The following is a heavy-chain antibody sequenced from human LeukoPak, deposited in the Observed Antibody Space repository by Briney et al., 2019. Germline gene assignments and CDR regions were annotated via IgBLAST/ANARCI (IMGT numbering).Heavy chain of an antibody. D-gene: IGHD3-22*01. V-gene: IGHV3-23*01. CDR3: ANSNAYDSSGYYYY. Sequence: PGGSLRLSCAASGFTFSSYGMSWVRQAPGKGLEWVSAISGSGGSTYYADSVKGRFTISRDNSKNTLYLQMNSLRAEDTAVYYCANSNAYDSSGYYYYWGQGTLVTVSS. CDR1: GFTFSSYG. CDR2: ISGSGGST. J-gene: IGHJ4*02.